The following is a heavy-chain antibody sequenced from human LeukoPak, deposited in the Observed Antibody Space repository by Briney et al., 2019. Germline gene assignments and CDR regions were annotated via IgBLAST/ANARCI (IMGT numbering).Heavy chain of an antibody. CDR2: IYSSGDT. CDR1: GGSISNTNYY. CDR3: ARDGYRVTGYYYYLDV. J-gene: IGHJ6*03. V-gene: IGHV4-61*02. Sequence: PSETLSLTCTVSGGSISNTNYYWTWIRQPAGKGLEWIGRIYSSGDTNYNPALKSRATISADTSKNQLSLKLSSVTAADTAVYYCARDGYRVTGYYYYLDVWGKGTTVTVSS. D-gene: IGHD5-12*01.